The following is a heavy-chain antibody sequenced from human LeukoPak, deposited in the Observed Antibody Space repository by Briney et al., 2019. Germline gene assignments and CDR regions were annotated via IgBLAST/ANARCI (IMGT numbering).Heavy chain of an antibody. CDR3: AKDPEF. CDR2: ISESGDVT. V-gene: IGHV3-23*01. D-gene: IGHD3-10*01. CDR1: GGSISSGDYY. Sequence: TSETLSLTCTVSGGSISSGDYYWSWIRQPPGKGLEWIAGISESGDVTFHVDSVEGRFTISRDNSRNTLFLQMDSLRVEDTAVYYCAKDPEFWGQGTLVTVSS. J-gene: IGHJ4*02.